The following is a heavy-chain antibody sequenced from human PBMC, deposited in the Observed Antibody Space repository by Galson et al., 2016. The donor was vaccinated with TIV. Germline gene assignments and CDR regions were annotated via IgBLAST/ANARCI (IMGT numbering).Heavy chain of an antibody. CDR2: ITPLFGTT. CDR3: AKDRNTAFDTYSYYYGMDV. CDR1: GGTFSSNV. Sequence: SVKASCKASGGTFSSNVFNWVRQAPGQGLEWMGGITPLFGTTNYAQKFQGRVTITADESTSTVYMELSSLRSEDTAVYYCAKDRNTAFDTYSYYYGMDVWGQGTTVTVSS. V-gene: IGHV1-69*13. D-gene: IGHD5-18*01. J-gene: IGHJ6*02.